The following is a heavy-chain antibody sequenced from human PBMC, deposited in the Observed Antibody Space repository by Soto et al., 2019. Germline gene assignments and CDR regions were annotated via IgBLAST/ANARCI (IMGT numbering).Heavy chain of an antibody. J-gene: IGHJ3*02. D-gene: IGHD6-13*01. CDR1: GFTFSSYW. V-gene: IGHV3-7*01. CDR2: IKQDGSEK. Sequence: GGSLRLSCAASGFTFSSYWMSWVRQAPGKGLEWVANIKQDGSEKYYVDSVKGRFTISRDNAKNSLYLQMNSLRAEDTAVYYCARVAAAGADAFDIWGQGTMVTVSS. CDR3: ARVAAAGADAFDI.